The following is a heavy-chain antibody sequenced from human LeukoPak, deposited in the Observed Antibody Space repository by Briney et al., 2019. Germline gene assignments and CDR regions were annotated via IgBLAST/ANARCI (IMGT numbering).Heavy chain of an antibody. D-gene: IGHD4-17*01. CDR1: GFTFSSYG. J-gene: IGHJ4*02. Sequence: PGGSLRLSCAASGFTFSSYGMHWVRQAPGKGLEWVAVISYDGSNKYYADSVKGRFTISRDNSKNTLYLQMNSLRAEDTAVYYCASPQSVTTGVYDYWGQGTLVTVSS. V-gene: IGHV3-30*03. CDR2: ISYDGSNK. CDR3: ASPQSVTTGVYDY.